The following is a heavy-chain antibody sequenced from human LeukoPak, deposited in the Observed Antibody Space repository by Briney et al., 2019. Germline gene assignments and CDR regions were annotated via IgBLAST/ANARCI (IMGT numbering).Heavy chain of an antibody. J-gene: IGHJ4*02. CDR2: INPNSGGT. D-gene: IGHD3-10*01. CDR3: ARSRSGSGSYLAY. V-gene: IGHV1-2*02. Sequence: ASVKVSCKASGYTFTGYYMHWVRQAPGQGLEWMGWINPNSGGTNYAQKLQGRVTMTRDTSISTAYMELSRLRSDDTAVYYCARSRSGSGSYLAYWGQGTLVTVSS. CDR1: GYTFTGYY.